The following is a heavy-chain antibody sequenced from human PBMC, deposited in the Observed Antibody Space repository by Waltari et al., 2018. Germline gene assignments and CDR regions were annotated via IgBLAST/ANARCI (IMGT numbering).Heavy chain of an antibody. CDR3: SINDAWAFQL. CDR1: GFTFSTYW. J-gene: IGHJ1*01. D-gene: IGHD2-2*01. V-gene: IGHV3-7*03. Sequence: GGLVQPGESLRLSCAASGFTFSTYWMSWVRQAPGKGLEWVSNMHPDGSAKYYADSVRGRFTVSRDNAKNSMYLHMYNLRTEDTAIYYCSINDAWAFQLWGQGTLVTVSS. CDR2: MHPDGSAK.